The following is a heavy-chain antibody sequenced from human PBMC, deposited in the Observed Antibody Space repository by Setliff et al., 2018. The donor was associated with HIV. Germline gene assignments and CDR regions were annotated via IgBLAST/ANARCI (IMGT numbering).Heavy chain of an antibody. CDR1: GGSISSYY. CDR2: IYYSGGT. V-gene: IGHV4-59*04. J-gene: IGHJ5*02. D-gene: IGHD2-21*02. CDR3: AGSIVVVTAAPLT. Sequence: PSETLSLTCTVSGGSISSYYWSWIRQPPGKGLEWIGYIYYSGGTYYNPSLKSRVTISVDTSKNQFSLKLGSVTAADTAVYYCAGSIVVVTAAPLTWGQGTLVTVSS.